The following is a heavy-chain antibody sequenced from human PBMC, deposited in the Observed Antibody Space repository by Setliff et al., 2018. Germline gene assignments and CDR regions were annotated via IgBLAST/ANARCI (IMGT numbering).Heavy chain of an antibody. CDR3: ARRETYYNFWSGYFDY. V-gene: IGHV4-39*07. CDR2: IYYSGST. Sequence: SETLSLTCTVSGGSISSSSYYWGWIRQPPGRGLEWIGSIYYSGSTYYNPSLKSRVTISVDTSKNQFSLKLSSVTAADTAVYYCARRETYYNFWSGYFDYWGQGTLVTVSS. D-gene: IGHD3-3*01. CDR1: GGSISSSSYY. J-gene: IGHJ4*02.